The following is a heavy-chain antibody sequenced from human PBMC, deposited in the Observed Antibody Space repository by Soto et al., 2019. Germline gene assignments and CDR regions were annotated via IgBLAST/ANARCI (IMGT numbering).Heavy chain of an antibody. V-gene: IGHV4-59*01. CDR3: ARGDLVVAARLWFDP. Sequence: PSETLSLTCTVSGGSISSYYWSWIRQPPGKGLEWIGYIYYSGSTNYNPSLKSRVTISVDTSKNQFSLKLSSVTAADTAVYYCARGDLVVAARLWFDPWGQGTLVTVSS. D-gene: IGHD2-15*01. CDR2: IYYSGST. J-gene: IGHJ5*02. CDR1: GGSISSYY.